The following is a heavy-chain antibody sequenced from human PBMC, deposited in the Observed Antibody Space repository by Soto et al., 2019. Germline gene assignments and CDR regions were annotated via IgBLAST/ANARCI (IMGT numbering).Heavy chain of an antibody. Sequence: PSETLSLTCTVSGDSMSRGDYYWSWIRQPPGKGLEWIGFIYHTGRTYYSPSLKGRVDISVDTSKNQFSLKLSSVTAADTAVYYCARDPLDDHGDLSRVFDMWGQGTMVTLSS. CDR2: IYHTGRT. V-gene: IGHV4-30-4*01. J-gene: IGHJ3*02. CDR1: GDSMSRGDYY. D-gene: IGHD4-17*01. CDR3: ARDPLDDHGDLSRVFDM.